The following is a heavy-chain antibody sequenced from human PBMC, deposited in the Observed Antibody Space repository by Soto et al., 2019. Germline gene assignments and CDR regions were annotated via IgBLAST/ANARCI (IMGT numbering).Heavy chain of an antibody. CDR3: AATTYYFGSGSDD. Sequence: EVQLLESGGGLVQPGGSLRLSCAASGFTLSSYVMTWFRQAPGKWLEWVSGISASDGSTYYADSVRGRFTISRHISKNTLYMQMNSLSAEDTAVYYCAATTYYFGSGSDDWGHGTLVTVSS. CDR2: ISASDGST. V-gene: IGHV3-23*01. CDR1: GFTLSSYV. J-gene: IGHJ1*01. D-gene: IGHD3-10*01.